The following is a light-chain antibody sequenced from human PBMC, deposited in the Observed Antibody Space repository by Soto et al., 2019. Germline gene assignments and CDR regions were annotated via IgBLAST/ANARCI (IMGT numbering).Light chain of an antibody. Sequence: SVLTQPPPVSAAPGQKVTFSCSGSSSNIGKNYVSWYQQVPGTAPKLLIYEDNKRRSGIPDRFSGSKSGTSATLGITGLQTGDLVYYYCGTWDSSLSVSVFGSGTKVTVL. CDR1: SSNIGKNY. CDR2: EDN. V-gene: IGLV1-51*02. CDR3: GTWDSSLSVSV. J-gene: IGLJ1*01.